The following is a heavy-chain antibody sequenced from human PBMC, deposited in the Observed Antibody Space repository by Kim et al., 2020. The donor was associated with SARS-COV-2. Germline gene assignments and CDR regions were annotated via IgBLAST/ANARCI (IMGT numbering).Heavy chain of an antibody. V-gene: IGHV3-15*01. J-gene: IGHJ4*02. CDR2: IKSKTDGGTT. D-gene: IGHD6-13*01. CDR3: TTDPIIAAAGTGVDY. CDR1: GFTFSNAW. Sequence: GGSLRLSCAASGFTFSNAWMSWVRQAPGKGLEWVGRIKSKTDGGTTDYAAPVKGRFTISRDDSKNTLYLQMNSLKTEDTAVYYCTTDPIIAAAGTGVDYWGQGTLVTVSS.